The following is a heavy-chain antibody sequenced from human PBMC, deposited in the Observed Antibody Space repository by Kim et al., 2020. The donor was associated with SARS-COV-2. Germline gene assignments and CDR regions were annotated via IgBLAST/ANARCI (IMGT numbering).Heavy chain of an antibody. Sequence: PSLKSRVTISVDTSKNQFSLKLSSVTAADTAVYYCARDGTYCSSTSCYVYWGQGTLVTVSS. V-gene: IGHV4-59*01. D-gene: IGHD2-2*01. J-gene: IGHJ4*02. CDR3: ARDGTYCSSTSCYVY.